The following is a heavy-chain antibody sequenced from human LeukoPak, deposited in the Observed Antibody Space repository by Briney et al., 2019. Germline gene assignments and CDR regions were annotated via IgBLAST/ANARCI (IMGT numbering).Heavy chain of an antibody. CDR1: GYSFTSYW. CDR3: ARGVGSSSWYGGFDY. CDR2: IYPGDSDT. J-gene: IGHJ4*02. D-gene: IGHD6-13*01. V-gene: IGHV5-51*01. Sequence: GESLKISCKGSGYSFTSYWIGWVRQMPGKGLEWMGIIYPGDSDTRYSPSFQGQVTISADKSISTAYLQWSSLKASDTAMYYCARGVGSSSWYGGFDYWGQGTLVTVSS.